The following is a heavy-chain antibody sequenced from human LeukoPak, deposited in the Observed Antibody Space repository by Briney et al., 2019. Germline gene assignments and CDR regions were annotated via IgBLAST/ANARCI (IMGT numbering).Heavy chain of an antibody. CDR1: RFTFSSYV. Sequence: PGGSLRLSCAASRFTFSSYVMSWVRQAPGKGLEWVSSISRSGGATYYADSVKGRFTISRDNSRNTLYLQMNSLRAEDTAVYYCARDNLYYYDERDYWGQGTLVTVSS. CDR2: ISRSGGAT. CDR3: ARDNLYYYDERDY. J-gene: IGHJ4*02. V-gene: IGHV3-23*01. D-gene: IGHD3-22*01.